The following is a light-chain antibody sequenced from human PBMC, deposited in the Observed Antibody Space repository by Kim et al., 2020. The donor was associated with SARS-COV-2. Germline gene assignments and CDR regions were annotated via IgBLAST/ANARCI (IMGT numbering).Light chain of an antibody. Sequence: SPGDRATVFCRASQRVISSYLAWYQHKPGQAPRLLIYGATSRAIGIPDRFSGSGSGTDFTLIISKLEPEDFAVYYCQQYGTSHGWPFGQGTKVEIK. CDR2: GAT. J-gene: IGKJ1*01. V-gene: IGKV3-20*01. CDR3: QQYGTSHGWP. CDR1: QRVISSY.